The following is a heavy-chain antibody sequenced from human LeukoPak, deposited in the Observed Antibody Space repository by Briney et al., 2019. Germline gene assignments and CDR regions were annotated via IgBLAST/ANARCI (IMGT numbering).Heavy chain of an antibody. V-gene: IGHV3-7*01. Sequence: PGESLRLSCAASGFTFKKYWMNWVRQVPGKGLECLANIKEDGSETYYADSVKGRFTISRDNSRNTVYLQMSSLRSDDTAIYYCAKTLDGFWPQFDFWGQGTLLTVSS. J-gene: IGHJ4*02. CDR1: GFTFKKYW. D-gene: IGHD5-24*01. CDR2: IKEDGSET. CDR3: AKTLDGFWPQFDF.